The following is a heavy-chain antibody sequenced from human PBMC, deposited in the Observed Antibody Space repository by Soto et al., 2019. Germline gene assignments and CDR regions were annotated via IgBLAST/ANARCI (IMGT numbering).Heavy chain of an antibody. V-gene: IGHV1-69*04. CDR1: GGTFSSYT. J-gene: IGHJ3*02. CDR2: IIPILGIA. CDR3: ARDLEAGEDAFDI. Sequence: ASVKVSCKASGGTFSSYTISWVRQAPGQGLEWMGRIIPILGIANYAQKFQGRVTITADKSTSTAYMELSSLRSEDTAVYYCARDLEAGEDAFDIWGQGTMVTVSS. D-gene: IGHD3-10*01.